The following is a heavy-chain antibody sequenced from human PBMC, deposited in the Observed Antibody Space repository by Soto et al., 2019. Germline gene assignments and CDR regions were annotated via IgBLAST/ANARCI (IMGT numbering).Heavy chain of an antibody. Sequence: VQLLESGGGLVQPGGSLRLSCAASGFAFSSYAMTWVRQALGKGLEWVSALSGSGATTYYADSVKGRFTISRDNSKNTLSLEMNSLIAEDAAVYYCAKPPESSSTFYYYGLDVWGQGTTVTVSS. CDR2: LSGSGATT. CDR1: GFAFSSYA. V-gene: IGHV3-23*01. J-gene: IGHJ6*02. D-gene: IGHD2-2*01. CDR3: AKPPESSSTFYYYGLDV.